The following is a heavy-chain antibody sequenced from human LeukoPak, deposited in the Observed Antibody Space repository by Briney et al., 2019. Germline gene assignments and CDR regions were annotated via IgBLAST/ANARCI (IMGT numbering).Heavy chain of an antibody. CDR3: ARDRTSQWEPDAFDI. D-gene: IGHD1-26*01. CDR2: ISSSGSTI. Sequence: PGGSLRLSCAASGFTFSDYCMSWIRQAPGKGLEWVSYISSSGSTIYYADSVKGRFTISRDNAKNSLYLQMNSLRAEDTAVYYCARDRTSQWEPDAFDIWGQGTMVTVSS. J-gene: IGHJ3*02. V-gene: IGHV3-11*01. CDR1: GFTFSDYC.